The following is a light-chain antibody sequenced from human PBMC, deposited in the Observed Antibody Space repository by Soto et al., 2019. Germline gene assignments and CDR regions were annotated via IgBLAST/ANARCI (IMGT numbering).Light chain of an antibody. Sequence: EIVLTQSPGTLSLSPGERATLSCRASQSVSSSYLAWYQQKPGQAPRQLIYDASSSATGIPDRFSGSGSGTDFTLTITTFEDEDCEVYYCQHYRTSFGGGTRVEIK. CDR2: DAS. CDR3: QHYRTS. CDR1: QSVSSSY. V-gene: IGKV3-20*01. J-gene: IGKJ4*01.